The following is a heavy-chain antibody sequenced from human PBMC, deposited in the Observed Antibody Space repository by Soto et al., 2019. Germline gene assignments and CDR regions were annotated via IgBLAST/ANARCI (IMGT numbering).Heavy chain of an antibody. CDR2: MNPNSGNT. CDR3: ARSGLKAVAGTGVLWYFDL. Sequence: GASVKVSCKASGYTFTSYDINWVRQATGQGLEWMGWMNPNSGNTGYAQKFQGRVTMTRNTSISTAYMELSSLRSEDTAVYYCARSGLKAVAGTGVLWYFDLWGRGTLVTVSS. D-gene: IGHD6-19*01. CDR1: GYTFTSYD. J-gene: IGHJ2*01. V-gene: IGHV1-8*01.